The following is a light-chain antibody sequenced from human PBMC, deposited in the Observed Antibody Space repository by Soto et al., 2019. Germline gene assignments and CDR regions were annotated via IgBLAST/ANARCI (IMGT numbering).Light chain of an antibody. CDR1: QSVSSNY. V-gene: IGKV3-20*01. CDR2: GAS. CDR3: QKFGSSPLT. Sequence: EIVLTQSPGTLSLSPGERATLSCRASQSVSSNYFAWYQQKPGQAPRLLIYGASTRATGIPDRFRGSGSGTDFTLTISRLEPEDFAVFYCQKFGSSPLTFVGWTKVEIK. J-gene: IGKJ4*01.